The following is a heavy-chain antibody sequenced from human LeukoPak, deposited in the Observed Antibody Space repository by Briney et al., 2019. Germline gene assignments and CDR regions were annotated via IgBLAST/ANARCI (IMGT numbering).Heavy chain of an antibody. Sequence: GGSLRLSCAASGFTFSSYGMHWVRQAPGKGLEWVAVISYDGSNKYYADSVKGRFTISRDNSKSTLYLQMNSLRAEDTAVYYCAKDELVYWGQGTLVTVSS. CDR2: ISYDGSNK. CDR3: AKDELVY. CDR1: GFTFSSYG. J-gene: IGHJ4*02. V-gene: IGHV3-30*18. D-gene: IGHD1-1*01.